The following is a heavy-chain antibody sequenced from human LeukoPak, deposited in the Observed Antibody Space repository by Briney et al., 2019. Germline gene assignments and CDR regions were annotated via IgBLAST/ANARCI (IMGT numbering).Heavy chain of an antibody. CDR1: GFIFSGSS. J-gene: IGHJ4*02. V-gene: IGHV3-30*02. D-gene: IGHD4-17*01. CDR2: IRFDATNK. Sequence: GGSLRLSCAASGFIFSGSSMHWVRQAPGKGLEWVCFIRFDATNKYYADSVKGRFTISRDNAKNSLYLQMNSLRAEDTAVYYCARGDYGDYSRDSPYWGQGTLVTVSS. CDR3: ARGDYGDYSRDSPY.